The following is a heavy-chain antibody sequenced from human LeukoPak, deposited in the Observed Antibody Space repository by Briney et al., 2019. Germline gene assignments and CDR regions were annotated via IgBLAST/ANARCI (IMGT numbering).Heavy chain of an antibody. CDR3: AAILGYYYDSSGYR. Sequence: SVKVSCKASGGTFSSYAISWVRQAPGQGLEWMGGIIPIFGTANYAQKFQGRVTITADESTSTAYMELSSLRSEDTAVYYCAAILGYYYDSSGYRWGRGTLVTVSS. CDR1: GGTFSSYA. CDR2: IIPIFGTA. J-gene: IGHJ5*02. D-gene: IGHD3-22*01. V-gene: IGHV1-69*01.